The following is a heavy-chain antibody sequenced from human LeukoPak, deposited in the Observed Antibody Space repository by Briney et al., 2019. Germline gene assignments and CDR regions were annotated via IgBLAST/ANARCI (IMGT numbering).Heavy chain of an antibody. Sequence: GGSLRLSCAASGFTFSSYGMNWVRQAPGKGLEWVSSISTSSSYIYYADSMKGRFTISRDNAKNSLYLQMNSLRAEDTAVYYCARVEGNIVTTTEGYFDYWGQGTLVTVSS. CDR2: ISTSSSYI. D-gene: IGHD5-12*01. CDR1: GFTFSSYG. V-gene: IGHV3-21*01. J-gene: IGHJ4*02. CDR3: ARVEGNIVTTTEGYFDY.